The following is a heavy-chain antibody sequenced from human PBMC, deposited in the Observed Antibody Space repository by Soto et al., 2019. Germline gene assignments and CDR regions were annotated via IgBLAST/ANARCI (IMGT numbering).Heavy chain of an antibody. CDR1: GFTFSSYA. Sequence: GGSLRLSCAASGFTFSSYAMSWVRQAPGKGLEWVSAISGSGGSTYYADSVKGRFTISRDNSKNTLYLQMNSLRAEDTAIYYCATAPPNVFCWYFDLWGRGTLVTVSS. V-gene: IGHV3-23*01. CDR2: ISGSGGST. CDR3: ATAPPNVFCWYFDL. J-gene: IGHJ2*01. D-gene: IGHD3-3*01.